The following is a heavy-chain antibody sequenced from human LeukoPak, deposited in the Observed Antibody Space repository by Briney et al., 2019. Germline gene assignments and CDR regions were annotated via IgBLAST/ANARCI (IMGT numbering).Heavy chain of an antibody. V-gene: IGHV4-30-4*08. J-gene: IGHJ3*02. D-gene: IGHD3-22*01. CDR1: GYSIDSVYY. Sequence: PSETLSLTCTVSGYSIDSVYYWGWIRQPPGKGLEWIGYIYYSGSTYYNPSLKSRVTISVDTSKNQFSLKLSSVTAADTAVYYCASLHYDSSGYYSAGAFDIWGQGTMVTVSS. CDR3: ASLHYDSSGYYSAGAFDI. CDR2: IYYSGST.